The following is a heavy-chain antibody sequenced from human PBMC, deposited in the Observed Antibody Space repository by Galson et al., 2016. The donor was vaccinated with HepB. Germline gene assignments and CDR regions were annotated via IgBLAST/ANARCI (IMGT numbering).Heavy chain of an antibody. Sequence: TLSLTCNVSGASVSRGGYYWSWIRQHPGKGLEWIGLIHFSGSAFYSPSLKSRVFISLDTSENQFSLRLTSVTVADTALYYCATITRPTAYGVVIVDSDQIDSWGQGILVTVSS. CDR1: GASVSRGGYY. J-gene: IGHJ4*02. CDR2: IHFSGSA. D-gene: IGHD3-3*01. CDR3: ATITRPTAYGVVIVDSDQIDS. V-gene: IGHV4-31*03.